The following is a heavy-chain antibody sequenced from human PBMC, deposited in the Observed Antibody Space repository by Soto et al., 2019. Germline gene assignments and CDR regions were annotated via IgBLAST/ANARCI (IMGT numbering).Heavy chain of an antibody. CDR1: GASISDYY. V-gene: IGHV4-59*13. CDR2: IYTSGNT. Sequence: QVQLQESGPGLVKPSETLSLTCNVSGASISDYYWSWIRQPPGKGLEWIGYIYTSGNTNYKPSLKRPVTITVDTAKDPFPLKLRSVTAADTAVYYCASHVGSGYSDYWGQGTLVTVSS. J-gene: IGHJ4*02. CDR3: ASHVGSGYSDY. D-gene: IGHD1-26*01.